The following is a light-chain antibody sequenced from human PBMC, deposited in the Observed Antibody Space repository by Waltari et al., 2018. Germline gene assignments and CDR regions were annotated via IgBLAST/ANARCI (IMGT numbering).Light chain of an antibody. V-gene: IGKV3-11*01. CDR1: QSVSRY. CDR3: LQHSNWPRFT. J-gene: IGKJ3*01. CDR2: DAS. Sequence: EIVLSQSPATLSLSPGERATLSCRASQSVSRYLAWYQQKPGQAPRLLIYDASNRATGIPVRFSGSGSGTDFTLTISSLGPEDFAVYYCLQHSNWPRFTFGPGTKVDIK.